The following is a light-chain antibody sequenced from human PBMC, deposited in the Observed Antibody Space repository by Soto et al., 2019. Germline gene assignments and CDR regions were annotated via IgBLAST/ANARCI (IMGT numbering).Light chain of an antibody. CDR3: QHYRSAPFT. V-gene: IGKV3-20*01. J-gene: IGKJ3*01. CDR1: SSNRREH. CDR2: GAS. Sequence: IELKQSPGIMCLSXGERATLISTSRSSNRREHLTWYQLRLGQSPRLXXYGASSRTHGGPDRFSGSGSGTDFTRTISRLEPEDFAVYYGQHYRSAPFTFGPGTKVDIK.